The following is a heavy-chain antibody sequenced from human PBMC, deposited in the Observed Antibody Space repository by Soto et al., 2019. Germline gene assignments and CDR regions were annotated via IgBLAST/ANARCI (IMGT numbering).Heavy chain of an antibody. CDR2: IWFDGSDK. D-gene: IGHD7-27*01. V-gene: IGHV3-33*01. J-gene: IGHJ4*02. CDR3: ARELGMGYFDY. CDR1: GFTFSSYG. Sequence: QVQLVESGGGVVQPGRSLRLSCAASGFTFSSYGMHWVRQAPGKGLEWVAVIWFDGSDKYYADSVKGRFTISRDNSKNTLYLQMNSLRAEDTAVYHLARELGMGYFDYWGQGTLVTVSS.